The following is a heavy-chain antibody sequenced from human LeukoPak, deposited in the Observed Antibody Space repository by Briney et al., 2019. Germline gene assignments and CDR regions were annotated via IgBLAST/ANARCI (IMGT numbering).Heavy chain of an antibody. CDR1: GGSISSSSYY. CDR2: ISNSGST. D-gene: IGHD6-13*01. V-gene: IGHV4-61*05. Sequence: RSSETLSLTCTVSGGSISSSSYYWGWIRQPPGKGLEWIGFISNSGSTNYNPSLKSRVTISLDTSKNQFSLKLSSVTAADTAVYYCARGVRGVYSSSWSSYYYYCYMDVWGKGTTVTVSS. J-gene: IGHJ6*03. CDR3: ARGVRGVYSSSWSSYYYYCYMDV.